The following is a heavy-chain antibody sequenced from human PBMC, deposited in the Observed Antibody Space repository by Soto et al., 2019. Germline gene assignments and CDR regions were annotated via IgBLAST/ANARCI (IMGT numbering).Heavy chain of an antibody. CDR1: GGSISSYY. D-gene: IGHD1-7*01. CDR3: ARGGAGTTTDYYYYYGMDV. Sequence: SETLSLTCTVSGGSISSYYWSWIRQPPGKGLEWIGYIYYSGSTKYNPSLKSRVTISVDTSKNQFSLKLSSVTAADTAVYYCARGGAGTTTDYYYYYGMDVWGQGTTVTVS. CDR2: IYYSGST. J-gene: IGHJ6*02. V-gene: IGHV4-59*01.